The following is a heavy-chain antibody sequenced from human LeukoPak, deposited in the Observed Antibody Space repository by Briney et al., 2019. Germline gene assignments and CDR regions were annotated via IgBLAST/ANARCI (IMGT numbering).Heavy chain of an antibody. J-gene: IGHJ4*02. CDR3: AKYRGFGDSYDS. V-gene: IGHV3-23*01. CDR1: GFTFSSYA. Sequence: GGSLRLSCAASGFTFSSYAMSWVRQAPGKGLEWVSSIGGSGGSTYYADSVKGRSTISRDTSKNTLYLQMNSLRAEDTAVYYCAKYRGFGDSYDSWGQGTLVTVSS. CDR2: IGGSGGST. D-gene: IGHD3-10*01.